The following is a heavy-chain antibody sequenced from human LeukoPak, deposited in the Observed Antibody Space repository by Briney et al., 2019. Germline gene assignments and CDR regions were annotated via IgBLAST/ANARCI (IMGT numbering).Heavy chain of an antibody. CDR3: ARAPHSYDTGTYSVQPYFDL. CDR2: MYHSGTT. J-gene: IGHJ2*01. D-gene: IGHD3-22*01. Sequence: SETLSLTCTVSGGSISSYYWSWIRQPPGKGLEWIGYMYHSGTTNYNPSLKSRVTFSVDTSKNQFSLKLSSVTAADTAVYYCARAPHSYDTGTYSVQPYFDLWGRGTLVAVSS. CDR1: GGSISSYY. V-gene: IGHV4-59*01.